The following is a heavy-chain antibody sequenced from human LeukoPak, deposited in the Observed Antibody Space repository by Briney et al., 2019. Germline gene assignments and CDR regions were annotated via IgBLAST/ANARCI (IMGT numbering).Heavy chain of an antibody. CDR2: ISYDGSNK. CDR1: GFTFSSYG. CDR3: AREAAADPYYFDY. D-gene: IGHD6-13*01. Sequence: PGGSLRLSCAASGFTFSSYGMHWVRQAPGKGLEWVAVISYDGSNKYYADSVKGRFTISRDNSKNTLYLQMNSLRVEDTAVYYCAREAAADPYYFDYWGQGTLVTVSS. V-gene: IGHV3-30*12. J-gene: IGHJ4*02.